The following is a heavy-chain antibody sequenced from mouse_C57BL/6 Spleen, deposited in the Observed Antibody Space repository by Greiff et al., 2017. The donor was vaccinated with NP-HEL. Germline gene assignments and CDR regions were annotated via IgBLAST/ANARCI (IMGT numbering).Heavy chain of an antibody. Sequence: QVQLQQPGAELVKPGASVKLSCKASGYTFTSYWMQWVKQRPGQGLEWIGEIDPSDSYTNYNQKFKGKATLTVDTSSSTAYMQLSILTSEDSAVYYCARGGYDGYWYFDVWGTGTTVTVSS. CDR1: GYTFTSYW. V-gene: IGHV1-50*01. J-gene: IGHJ1*03. CDR2: IDPSDSYT. CDR3: ARGGYDGYWYFDV. D-gene: IGHD2-2*01.